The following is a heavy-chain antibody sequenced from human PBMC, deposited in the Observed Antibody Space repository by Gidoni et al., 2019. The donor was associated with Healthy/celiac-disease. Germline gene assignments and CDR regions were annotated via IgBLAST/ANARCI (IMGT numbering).Heavy chain of an antibody. J-gene: IGHJ4*02. CDR1: GLTFSSYA. Sequence: EVTLLEPGGGLVQPGGSLTLSCAASGLTFSSYAMSWVRQAPGKGLEWVSASSGSGGSTYYADSVKGRFTISRDNSKNTLYLQMNSLRAEDTAVYYCANSIVLRGGGYYFDYWGQGTLVTVSS. CDR2: SSGSGGST. CDR3: ANSIVLRGGGYYFDY. V-gene: IGHV3-23*01. D-gene: IGHD2-8*01.